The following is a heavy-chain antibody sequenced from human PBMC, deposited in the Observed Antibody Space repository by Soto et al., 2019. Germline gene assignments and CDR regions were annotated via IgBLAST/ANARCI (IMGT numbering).Heavy chain of an antibody. CDR1: GFTFSSCA. J-gene: IGHJ4*02. CDR2: ISGSGDTT. V-gene: IGHV3-23*04. Sequence: EVQLVESGGGLVQPGGSLRLSCAASGFTFSSCAMTWVRQAPGKGLEWVLSISGSGDTTYYADSVKGRFTISRDTSKNTVYLQMNSLRADDTAVYYCAKGHPGGSCYSGLDCWGQGTLVTVSS. CDR3: AKGHPGGSCYSGLDC. D-gene: IGHD2-15*01.